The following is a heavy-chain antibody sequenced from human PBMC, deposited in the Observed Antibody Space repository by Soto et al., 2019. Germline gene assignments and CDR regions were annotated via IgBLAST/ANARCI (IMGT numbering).Heavy chain of an antibody. Sequence: EVQLVESGGGLVQPGGSLRLSCAASGFTVSSNYMSWVRQAPGKGLEWVSVIYSGGSTYYADSVKGRFTISRDNSKNTLYLKMNSLRAEDTAVYYCAREKGITIFGVVKLAYGMDVWGLGTTVTVSS. CDR3: AREKGITIFGVVKLAYGMDV. CDR2: IYSGGST. J-gene: IGHJ6*02. D-gene: IGHD3-3*01. CDR1: GFTVSSNY. V-gene: IGHV3-66*01.